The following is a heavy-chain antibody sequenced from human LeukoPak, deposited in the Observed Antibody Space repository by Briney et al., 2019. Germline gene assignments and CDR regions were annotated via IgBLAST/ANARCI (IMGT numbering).Heavy chain of an antibody. CDR3: ARGYYVTGSYRRYYYYYYMDV. CDR1: GGSISSSSYY. Sequence: SETLSLTCTVSGGSISSSSYYWGWIRQPPGKGLEWIGSIYYSGSTYYNPSLKSRVTISVDTSKNQFSLKLSSVTAADTAVYYCARGYYVTGSYRRYYYYYYMDVWGKGTTVTVSS. CDR2: IYYSGST. D-gene: IGHD3-10*01. J-gene: IGHJ6*03. V-gene: IGHV4-39*07.